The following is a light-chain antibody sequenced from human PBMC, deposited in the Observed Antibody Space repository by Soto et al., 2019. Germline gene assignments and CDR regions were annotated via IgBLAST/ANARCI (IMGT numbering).Light chain of an antibody. CDR1: SSDVGGYNY. J-gene: IGLJ1*01. V-gene: IGLV2-14*01. Sequence: QSALTQPASVSGSPGQSITISCTGTSSDVGGYNYVSWFQQHPGKAPKLMIYEVTERPSGVSDRFSGSKSGNTASLTISGLQAEDEADDSCISYTYSSTHVFGTGTELTVL. CDR2: EVT. CDR3: ISYTYSSTHV.